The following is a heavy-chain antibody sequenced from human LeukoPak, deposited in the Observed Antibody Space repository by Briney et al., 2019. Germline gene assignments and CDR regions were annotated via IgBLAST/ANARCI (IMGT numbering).Heavy chain of an antibody. CDR2: IIPILGIA. V-gene: IGHV1-69*04. D-gene: IGHD2-15*01. Sequence: SVKVTCKAYGGTFSSYTISWVRQAPGHGHDWMGRIIPILGIANYAQKFQGRVTITADKSTSTAYMELSSLRSEDTAVYYCARDEGLGGSPDYWGQGTLVTVSS. CDR3: ARDEGLGGSPDY. J-gene: IGHJ4*02. CDR1: GGTFSSYT.